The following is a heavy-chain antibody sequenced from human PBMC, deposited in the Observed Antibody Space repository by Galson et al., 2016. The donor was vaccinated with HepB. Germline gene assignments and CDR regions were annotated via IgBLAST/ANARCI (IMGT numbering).Heavy chain of an antibody. CDR3: VRDYSWSYDF. CDR2: IRNKPRSYTT. CDR1: GFTFSDYF. V-gene: IGHV3-72*01. Sequence: SLRLSCAASGFTFSDYFIDWVRQVPGKGLEWVGRIRNKPRSYTTDYAASVKGRFTISRDDSKNSVYLQMKSLKTEDTALYYCVRDYSWSYDFWGQGTLVTVSS. J-gene: IGHJ4*02. D-gene: IGHD3-3*01.